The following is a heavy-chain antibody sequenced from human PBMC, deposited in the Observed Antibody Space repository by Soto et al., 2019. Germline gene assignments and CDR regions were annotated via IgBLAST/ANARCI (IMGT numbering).Heavy chain of an antibody. CDR1: GYTFTSYG. CDR3: ARDNPPLGY. Sequence: QVQLVQSGAEVKKPGASVKVSCKASGYTFTSYGISWVRQAPGQGLEWMGWISAYNGNTNYAQKLKXSXTLXTATSTSTAYMELRSLRSDDTAVYYCARDNPPLGYWGQGTLVTVSS. V-gene: IGHV1-18*01. CDR2: ISAYNGNT. J-gene: IGHJ4*02.